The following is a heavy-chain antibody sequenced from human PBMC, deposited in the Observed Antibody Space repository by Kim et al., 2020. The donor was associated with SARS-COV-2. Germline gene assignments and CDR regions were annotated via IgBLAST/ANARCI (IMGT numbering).Heavy chain of an antibody. V-gene: IGHV3-30*18. CDR3: AKPFSSSWLLLRYFDL. D-gene: IGHD6-13*01. Sequence: GGSLRLSCAASGFTFSSYGMHWVRQAPGKGLEWVAVISYDGSNKYYADSVKGRFTISRDNSKNTLYLQMNSLRAEDTAVYYCAKPFSSSWLLLRYFDLWGRGTLVTVSS. J-gene: IGHJ2*01. CDR1: GFTFSSYG. CDR2: ISYDGSNK.